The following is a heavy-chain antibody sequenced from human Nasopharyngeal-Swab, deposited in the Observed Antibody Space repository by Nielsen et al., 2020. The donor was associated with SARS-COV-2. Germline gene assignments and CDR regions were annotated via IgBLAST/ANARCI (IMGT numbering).Heavy chain of an antibody. CDR2: IYNSGST. D-gene: IGHD3-22*01. J-gene: IGHJ4*02. Sequence: TLSLTCTVSGDSISRSSYYWGWIRQPPGKGLEWIGSIYNSGSTYYNPSLKSRVTISVDTSKNQFSLKLSSVTAADTAVFYCARQANYYERSGYFDRWGQGTLVTVSS. CDR3: ARQANYYERSGYFDR. V-gene: IGHV4-39*01. CDR1: GDSISRSSYY.